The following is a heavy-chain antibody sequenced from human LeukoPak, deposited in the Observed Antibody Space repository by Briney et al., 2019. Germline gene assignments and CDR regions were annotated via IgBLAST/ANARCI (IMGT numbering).Heavy chain of an antibody. Sequence: SETLSLTCTVSGVFIVRHYWIWLRQTPGKGLDWIGQISYSGSTNYNPSLKSRVTISLDRSMNQVSLRLSSVTAADTAVYYCARDGEGDQGWDYWGQGTLVTVSS. D-gene: IGHD2-15*01. CDR3: ARDGEGDQGWDY. CDR2: ISYSGST. V-gene: IGHV4-59*11. CDR1: GVFIVRHY. J-gene: IGHJ4*02.